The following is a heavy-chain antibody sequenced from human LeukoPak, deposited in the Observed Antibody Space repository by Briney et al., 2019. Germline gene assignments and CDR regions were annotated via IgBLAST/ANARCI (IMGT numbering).Heavy chain of an antibody. CDR2: ISSSGSTI. CDR3: ARDPSMVRGVSSFDY. CDR1: GFTFDDYA. Sequence: GGSLRLSCAASGFTFDDYAMHWVRQAPGKGLEWVSYISSSGSTIYYADSVKGRFTISRDNAKNSLYLQMNSLRAEDTAVYYCARDPSMVRGVSSFDYWGQGTLVTVSS. J-gene: IGHJ4*02. V-gene: IGHV3-48*03. D-gene: IGHD3-10*01.